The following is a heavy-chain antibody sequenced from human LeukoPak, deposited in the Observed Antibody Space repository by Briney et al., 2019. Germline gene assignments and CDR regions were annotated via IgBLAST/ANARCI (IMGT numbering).Heavy chain of an antibody. CDR1: GSTFSDTW. CDR3: ARDWFHAIDY. V-gene: IGHV3-74*01. CDR2: IRSDGSDT. D-gene: IGHD2/OR15-2a*01. Sequence: GGSLRLSCAASGSTFSDTWMHWVRQAPGEGLVWVSRIRSDGSDTRYAESVKGRFTISRDNAKNTLYLQMNSLRAEDTAVYYCARDWFHAIDYWGQGTLVTVSS. J-gene: IGHJ4*02.